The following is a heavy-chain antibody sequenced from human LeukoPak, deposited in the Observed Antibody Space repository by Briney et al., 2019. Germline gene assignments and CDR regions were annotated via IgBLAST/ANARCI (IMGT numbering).Heavy chain of an antibody. CDR2: IYYSGST. CDR3: ARVRVVTATAGYYYFDY. V-gene: IGHV4-59*08. Sequence: KPSETLSLTCTVSGGSISSYYWSWIRQPPGKGLEWIGYIYYSGSTNYNPSLKSRVTISVDTSKNQSSLKLSSVTAADTAVCYCARVRVVTATAGYYYFDYWGQGTLVTVSS. CDR1: GGSISSYY. J-gene: IGHJ4*02. D-gene: IGHD2-21*02.